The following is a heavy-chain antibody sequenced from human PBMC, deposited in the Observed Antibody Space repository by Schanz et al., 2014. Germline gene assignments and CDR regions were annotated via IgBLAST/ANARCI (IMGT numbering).Heavy chain of an antibody. V-gene: IGHV4-59*08. CDR1: GASISFYD. D-gene: IGHD1-26*01. CDR3: ARQGDVYRLDY. J-gene: IGHJ4*02. CDR2: IYHSGSP. Sequence: QVQLQESGPGLVKPSETLSLTCTVSGASISFYDWNWIRQSPGKGLEWIGYIYHSGSPIYNPSLQGPVTILIDTSKTHFSLRMGFVPAADTAMYFCARQGDVYRLDYWGQGTLVTVTS.